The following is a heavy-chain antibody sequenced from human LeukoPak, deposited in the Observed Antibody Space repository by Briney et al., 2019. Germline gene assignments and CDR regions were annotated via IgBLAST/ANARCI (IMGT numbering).Heavy chain of an antibody. D-gene: IGHD3-22*01. CDR1: GGSISSSSYY. Sequence: PSETLSLTCTVSGGSISSSSYYWGWIRQPPGKGLEWIGSIYYSGSTYYNPSLKSRVTMSVDTSKNQFSLKLSSVTAADTAVYYCARRRDNYYDSSGRQEGHLNWFDPWGQGTLVTVSS. V-gene: IGHV4-39*07. J-gene: IGHJ5*02. CDR2: IYYSGST. CDR3: ARRRDNYYDSSGRQEGHLNWFDP.